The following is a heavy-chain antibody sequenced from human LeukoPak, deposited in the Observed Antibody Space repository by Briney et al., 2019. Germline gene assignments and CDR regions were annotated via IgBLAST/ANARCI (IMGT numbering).Heavy chain of an antibody. CDR1: AFPCSIYL. J-gene: IGHJ4*02. Sequence: PGGSLRLSRAPYAFPCSIYLMDGLSQAPGKGLEWVAVISYDGSLQQYSDSVKGRLTISRDNSANTLYMQMNRLKITDTAAFYCATAGPHHAGGYLDFWGLGTLVTVSS. CDR2: ISYDGSLQ. CDR3: ATAGPHHAGGYLDF. D-gene: IGHD6-25*01. V-gene: IGHV3-30*04.